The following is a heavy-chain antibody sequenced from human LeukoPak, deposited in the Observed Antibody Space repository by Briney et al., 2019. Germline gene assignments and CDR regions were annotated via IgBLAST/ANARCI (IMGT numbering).Heavy chain of an antibody. CDR2: ISAYNGNT. CDR3: ARDTYSSSWEGLGY. D-gene: IGHD6-13*01. CDR1: GYTFTSYG. Sequence: GASVTLSCAASGYTFTSYGMSWVRQAPGQGLEWMGWISAYNGNTNYAETLKGRVTMTTDKSTSTAYMELRSLRSDDTAVYYCARDTYSSSWEGLGYWGQKTLVTVSS. V-gene: IGHV1-18*01. J-gene: IGHJ4*02.